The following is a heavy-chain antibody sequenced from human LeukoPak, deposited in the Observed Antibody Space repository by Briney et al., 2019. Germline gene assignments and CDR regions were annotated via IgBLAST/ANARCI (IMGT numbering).Heavy chain of an antibody. CDR2: INPNSGGT. V-gene: IGHV1-2*02. Sequence: ASVKVSCKGSGYTFTGYYMHWVGQAPGQGVEGVGWINPNSGGTNYAQKFQGRVTMTRDTSISTAYMELSRLRSDDTAVYYCARGRWLQSFDYWGQGTLVTVSS. J-gene: IGHJ4*02. CDR1: GYTFTGYY. D-gene: IGHD5-24*01. CDR3: ARGRWLQSFDY.